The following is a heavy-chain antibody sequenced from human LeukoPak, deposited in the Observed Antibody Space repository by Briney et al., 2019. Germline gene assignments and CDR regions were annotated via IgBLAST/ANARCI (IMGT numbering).Heavy chain of an antibody. Sequence: SETLSLTCTVSGGSISSGGYYWSWIRQHPGKGLEWIGYIYYSGSTYYSPSLKSRVTISVDTSKNQFSLKLSSVTAADTAVYYCARAKGKGYYDSSGYWFDYWGQGTLVTVSS. V-gene: IGHV4-31*03. CDR2: IYYSGST. D-gene: IGHD3-22*01. J-gene: IGHJ4*02. CDR1: GGSISSGGYY. CDR3: ARAKGKGYYDSSGYWFDY.